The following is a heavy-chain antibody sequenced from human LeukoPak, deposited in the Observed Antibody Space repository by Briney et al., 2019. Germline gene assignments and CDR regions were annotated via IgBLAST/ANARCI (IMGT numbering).Heavy chain of an antibody. CDR1: GFTVSSNY. CDR3: AKGVRVAALYYFDY. J-gene: IGHJ4*02. D-gene: IGHD6-13*01. Sequence: GGSLRLSCAASGFTVSSNYMSRVRQAPGKGLEWVSGISGSGSSTYYADSVKGRFTVSRDNSKNTLYLQMNSLSADDTAVYYCAKGVRVAALYYFDYWGQGTLVTVSS. V-gene: IGHV3-23*01. CDR2: ISGSGSST.